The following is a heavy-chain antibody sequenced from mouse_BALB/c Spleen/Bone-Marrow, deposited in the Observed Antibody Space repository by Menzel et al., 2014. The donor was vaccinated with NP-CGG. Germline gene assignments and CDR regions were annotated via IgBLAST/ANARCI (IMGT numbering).Heavy chain of an antibody. CDR2: INPNNGGT. CDR1: VYTFTEYT. CDR3: GSGSDYYAMDY. Sequence: VQLQQSGPELVKPGASVKVSCKTSVYTFTEYTMHWVKQSHGKSLEWIGGINPNNGGTSYNQKFEDKATLTLDKSSSTAYMELRSLTSEDSAVYYCGSGSDYYAMDYWGQGTSVTVSS. J-gene: IGHJ4*01. V-gene: IGHV1-18*01. D-gene: IGHD6-1*01.